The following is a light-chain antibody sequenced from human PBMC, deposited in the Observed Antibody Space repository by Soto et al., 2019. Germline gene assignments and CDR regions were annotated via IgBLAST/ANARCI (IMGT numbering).Light chain of an antibody. CDR2: DVT. CDR3: SSYTSSSTRV. V-gene: IGLV2-14*01. CDR1: SSDVGAYNY. J-gene: IGLJ2*01. Sequence: QSALTQPASVSGSPGQSITISCTATSSDVGAYNYVSWYQQHPGRAPKLMIYDVTNRPSGVSNRFSGPKSGNTASLTISGLQAEDEADYYCSSYTSSSTRVFGGGTKLAVL.